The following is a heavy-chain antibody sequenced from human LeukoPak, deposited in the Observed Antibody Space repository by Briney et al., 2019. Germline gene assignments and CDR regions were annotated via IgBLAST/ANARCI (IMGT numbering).Heavy chain of an antibody. J-gene: IGHJ4*02. Sequence: KPSETLSLTCTVSGGSISSSSYYWGWIRQPPGKGLEWIGSIYYSGSTYYNPSLKSRVTISVDTSKNQFSLKLSSVTAADTAVYYCARVSEVITCDYWGQGTLVTVSS. CDR2: IYYSGST. V-gene: IGHV4-39*07. CDR1: GGSISSSSYY. CDR3: ARVSEVITCDY.